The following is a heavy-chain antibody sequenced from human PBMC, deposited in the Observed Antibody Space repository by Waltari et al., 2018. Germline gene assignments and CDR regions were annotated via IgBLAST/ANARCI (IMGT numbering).Heavy chain of an antibody. D-gene: IGHD1-26*01. J-gene: IGHJ4*02. Sequence: QVQLVQSGAEVKKPGSSVKVYCKAAGGTCSSYAISWVRQAPGQGLEWMGGISPILGIANYAQKFQGRVTITADKSTSTAYMELSSLRSEDTAVYYCARAQGSGSPIDYWGQGTLVTVSS. V-gene: IGHV1-69*10. CDR3: ARAQGSGSPIDY. CDR1: GGTCSSYA. CDR2: ISPILGIA.